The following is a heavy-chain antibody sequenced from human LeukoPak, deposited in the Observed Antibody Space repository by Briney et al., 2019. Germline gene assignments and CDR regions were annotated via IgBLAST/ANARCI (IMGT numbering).Heavy chain of an antibody. D-gene: IGHD5-24*01. J-gene: IGHJ4*02. CDR3: TTELGRDGYNFAVHYFDY. CDR2: INSKTDGGTT. Sequence: GGSLRLSCAASGFTFSNYAMTWVRQAPGKGLEWVGRINSKTDGGTTDYAAPVKGRFTISRDDSKNTLYLQMNSLKTEDTAVYYCTTELGRDGYNFAVHYFDYWGQGTLVTVSS. CDR1: GFTFSNYA. V-gene: IGHV3-15*01.